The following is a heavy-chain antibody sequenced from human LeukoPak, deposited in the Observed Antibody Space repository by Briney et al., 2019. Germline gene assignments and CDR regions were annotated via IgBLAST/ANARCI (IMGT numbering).Heavy chain of an antibody. CDR2: ISGSGGST. J-gene: IGHJ4*02. CDR3: AKIPYQPLLLYFDY. V-gene: IGHV3-23*01. Sequence: GGSLRLSCAASGFTFSSYAMSWVRQAPGKGLEWVSAISGSGGSTYYANSVKGRFTISRDNSKNTLYLQMNSLRAEDTAVYYCAKIPYQPLLLYFDYWGQGTLVTVSS. CDR1: GFTFSSYA. D-gene: IGHD2-21*02.